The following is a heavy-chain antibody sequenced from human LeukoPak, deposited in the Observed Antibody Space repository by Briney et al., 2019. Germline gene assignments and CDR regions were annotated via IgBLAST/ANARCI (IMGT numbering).Heavy chain of an antibody. D-gene: IGHD2-2*01. J-gene: IGHJ6*03. CDR3: ASAMNHRYCSSPSCSYYYYYMDV. CDR2: MNPNSGNT. CDR1: GYTFTSYD. V-gene: IGHV1-8*01. Sequence: ASVKVSCKASGYTFTSYDINWVRQATGQGLEWMGWMNPNSGNTGYAQKFQGRVPMTRNTSISTAYMELRSLRSEDTAVYYCASAMNHRYCSSPSCSYYYYYMDVWGKGTTVTVSS.